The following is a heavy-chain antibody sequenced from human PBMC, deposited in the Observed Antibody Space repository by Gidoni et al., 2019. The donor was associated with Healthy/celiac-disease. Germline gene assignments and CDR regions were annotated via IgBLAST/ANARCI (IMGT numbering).Heavy chain of an antibody. V-gene: IGHV3-48*03. CDR1: GFPFRSYE. Sequence: EVQLVESGGGLVQPGGSLRLSCAASGFPFRSYEMHWVRQAPGKGLAWVSYISSSGSTIYYEDSVKGRVTISRDNAKNSLYLQMNSLRAEDTAVYYCARGRGYGGNPFDYWGQGTLVTVSS. CDR2: ISSSGSTI. CDR3: ARGRGYGGNPFDY. J-gene: IGHJ4*02. D-gene: IGHD4-17*01.